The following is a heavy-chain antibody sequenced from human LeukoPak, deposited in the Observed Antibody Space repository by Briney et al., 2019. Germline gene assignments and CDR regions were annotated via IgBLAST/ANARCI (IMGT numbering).Heavy chain of an antibody. J-gene: IGHJ4*02. D-gene: IGHD6-13*01. CDR2: IYYSGST. V-gene: IGHV4-39*07. Sequence: SETLSLTCTVSGGSISSSSYYWGWIRQPPGKGLEWIGSIYYSGSTYYNPSLKSRVTISVDTSKNQFSLKLSSVTAADTAVYYCARVLAAAGMLWGQGTLVTVSS. CDR1: GGSISSSSYY. CDR3: ARVLAAAGML.